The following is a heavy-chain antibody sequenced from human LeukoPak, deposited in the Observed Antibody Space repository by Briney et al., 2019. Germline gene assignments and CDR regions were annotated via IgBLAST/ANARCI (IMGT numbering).Heavy chain of an antibody. V-gene: IGHV4-39*01. D-gene: IGHD3-22*01. Sequence: PSETLSLTCTVSGGSISSSSYYWGWIRQPPGKGLEWIGSIYYSGSTYYNPSLKSRVTISVDTSKNQFSLKLSSVTAADTAVYYCARAGPYDSSGYYFDYWGQGTLVTVSS. CDR1: GGSISSSSYY. CDR3: ARAGPYDSSGYYFDY. J-gene: IGHJ4*02. CDR2: IYYSGST.